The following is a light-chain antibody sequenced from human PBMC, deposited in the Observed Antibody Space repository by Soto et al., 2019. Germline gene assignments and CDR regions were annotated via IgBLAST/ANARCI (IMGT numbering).Light chain of an antibody. V-gene: IGKV3-20*01. Sequence: ETVLTQSPGTVSLSPGERATLSCRTSQSVNSNYLAWYQQKPGQAPRLLIYGVFNRATGIPDRFSGSGSGTDFTLTISGLEPEDSAVYYCQHYDGSPRTFVQGTKLEIK. CDR2: GVF. CDR3: QHYDGSPRT. J-gene: IGKJ2*01. CDR1: QSVNSNY.